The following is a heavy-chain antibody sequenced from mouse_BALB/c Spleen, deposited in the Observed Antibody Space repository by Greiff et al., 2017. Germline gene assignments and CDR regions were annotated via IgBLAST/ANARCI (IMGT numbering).Heavy chain of an antibody. CDR3: AQRYFDV. CDR1: GFNIKDTY. J-gene: IGHJ1*01. CDR2: IDPANGNT. V-gene: IGHV14-3*02. Sequence: DVQLQESGAELVKPGASVKLSCTASGFNIKDTYMHWVKQRPEQGLEWIGRIDPANGNTKYDPKFQGKATITADTSSNTAYLQLSSLTSEDTAVYYCAQRYFDVWGAGTTVTVSS.